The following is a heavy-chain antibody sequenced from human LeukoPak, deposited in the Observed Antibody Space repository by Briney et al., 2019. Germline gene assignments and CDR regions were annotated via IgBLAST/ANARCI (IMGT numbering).Heavy chain of an antibody. CDR2: ISCDGSNK. CDR1: GFTFRTYA. J-gene: IGHJ6*03. Sequence: PGGSLRLSCAASGFTFRTYAMTWVRQAPGKGLEWVALISCDGSNKYYADSVKGRFTISRDNSKNTLYLQMNSLRVEDTAVYYCAKPAYAGYYYYMDVWGKGTTVTVSS. D-gene: IGHD3-16*01. V-gene: IGHV3-30*18. CDR3: AKPAYAGYYYYMDV.